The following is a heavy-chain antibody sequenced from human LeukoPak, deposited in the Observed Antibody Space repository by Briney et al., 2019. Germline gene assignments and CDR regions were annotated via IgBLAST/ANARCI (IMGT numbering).Heavy chain of an antibody. Sequence: PGGSLRLSCAASGFTLSDHHMDWVRQAPGKGLEWVGRSKNKAASYTTEYAASVKGRFTISRDDSKNSLYLQMNSLKPEDTAVYYCSRGDYWGQGTLVTVSS. CDR3: SRGDY. CDR2: SKNKAASYTT. J-gene: IGHJ4*02. V-gene: IGHV3-72*01. CDR1: GFTLSDHH.